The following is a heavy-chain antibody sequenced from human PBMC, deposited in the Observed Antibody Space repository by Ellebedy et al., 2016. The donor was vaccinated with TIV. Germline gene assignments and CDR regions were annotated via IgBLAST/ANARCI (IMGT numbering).Heavy chain of an antibody. CDR1: GFTFSSYS. CDR3: AKDRILYQYYYYGMDV. CDR2: ISGSSVDT. D-gene: IGHD2-21*01. J-gene: IGHJ6*02. V-gene: IGHV3-21*05. Sequence: GGSLRLSCAASGFTFSSYSMNWVRQAPGKGLEWLSYISGSSVDTNYADSVKGRFTISRDNAKNSLYLQMNSLRAEDTAVYYCAKDRILYQYYYYGMDVWGQGTTVTVSS.